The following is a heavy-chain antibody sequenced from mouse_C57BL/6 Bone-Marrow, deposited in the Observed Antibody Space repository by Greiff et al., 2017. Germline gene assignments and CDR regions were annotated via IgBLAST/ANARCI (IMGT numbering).Heavy chain of an antibody. Sequence: VQLQQSGAELVRPGASVKLSCTASGFNIKDDYMHWVKQRPEQGLEWIGWIDPENGDTEYASKFQGKATITADTSSNTAYLQLSSLTSEDTAVYYSTTYSAMDDWGQGNSVTVSS. CDR2: IDPENGDT. CDR3: TTYSAMDD. CDR1: GFNIKDDY. J-gene: IGHJ4*01. V-gene: IGHV14-4*01.